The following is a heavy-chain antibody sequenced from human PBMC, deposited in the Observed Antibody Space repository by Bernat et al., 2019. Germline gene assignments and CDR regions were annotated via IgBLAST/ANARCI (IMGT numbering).Heavy chain of an antibody. CDR2: ISGSGGST. CDR3: AKEERSYSSGWHDYFDY. J-gene: IGHJ4*02. V-gene: IGHV3-23*01. Sequence: EVQLLESGGGLVQPGGSLRLSCAASGFTFSSYAMSWVRQAPGKGLEWVSAISGSGGSTYYADSVKGRFTISRDNSKITLYLQMNSLRAEDTAVYYCAKEERSYSSGWHDYFDYWGQGTLVTVSS. CDR1: GFTFSSYA. D-gene: IGHD6-19*01.